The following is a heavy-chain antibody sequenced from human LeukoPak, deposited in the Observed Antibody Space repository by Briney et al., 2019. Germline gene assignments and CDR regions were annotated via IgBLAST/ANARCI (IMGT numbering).Heavy chain of an antibody. CDR2: IYYSGST. CDR1: GGSISSYY. D-gene: IGHD3-10*01. CDR3: ARDRNYGSGSYYNYDY. J-gene: IGHJ4*02. V-gene: IGHV4-59*12. Sequence: PSETLSLTCTVSGGSISSYYWSWIRQPPGKGLEWIGYIYYSGSTNYNPSLKSRVTISVDTSKNQFSLKLSSVTAADTAVYYCARDRNYGSGSYYNYDYWGQGTLVTVSS.